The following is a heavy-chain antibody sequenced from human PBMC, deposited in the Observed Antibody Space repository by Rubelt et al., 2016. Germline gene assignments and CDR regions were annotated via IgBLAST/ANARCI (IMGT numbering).Heavy chain of an antibody. J-gene: IGHJ2*01. CDR1: GYSISSGYY. Sequence: QVHLQESGPGLVKPSETLSLTCTVSGYSISSGYYWGWIRQPPGKGLEWIGSVYPSVSAYYKPSLKSRVTISVDTSKNQLALTLTSVTAADTALYYCARRVNTPTWYFDLWGRGTQVTVSS. CDR3: ARRVNTPTWYFDL. D-gene: IGHD4-17*01. V-gene: IGHV4-38-2*02. CDR2: VYPSVSA.